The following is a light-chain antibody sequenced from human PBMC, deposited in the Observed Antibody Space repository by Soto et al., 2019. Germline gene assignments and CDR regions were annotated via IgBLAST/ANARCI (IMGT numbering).Light chain of an antibody. CDR2: GTS. J-gene: IGKJ1*01. CDR3: KKYVRPPGP. CDR1: QSVSSSY. V-gene: IGKV3-20*01. Sequence: EIVLTQSPGTLSLSPGERATLSCRASQSVSSSYLAWYQQKPGQAPRLLLYGTSRRATGIPARFSGSGSGRDFTFRIRRRELKDFEVFYCKKYVRPPGPLGKGTKVDIK.